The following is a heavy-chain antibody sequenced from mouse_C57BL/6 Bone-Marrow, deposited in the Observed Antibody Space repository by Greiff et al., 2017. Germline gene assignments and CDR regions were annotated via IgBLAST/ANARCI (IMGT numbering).Heavy chain of an antibody. CDR2: ISYSGST. CDR1: GYSITSCYD. V-gene: IGHV3-1*01. J-gene: IGHJ4*01. CDR3: GRADDGYYKGYAMDY. Sequence: EVKLMESGPGMVTPSQSLSLTCTVTGYSITSCYDWHWIRHFPGNKLEWMGYISYSGSTNYNTSLNSRISITHDSSKNHFFLKLNSVTTEDTATYYCGRADDGYYKGYAMDYWGQGTSVTVSS. D-gene: IGHD2-3*01.